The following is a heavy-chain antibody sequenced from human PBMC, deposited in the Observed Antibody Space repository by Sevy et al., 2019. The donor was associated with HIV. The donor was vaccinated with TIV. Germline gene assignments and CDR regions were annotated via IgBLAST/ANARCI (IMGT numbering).Heavy chain of an antibody. CDR2: ISNSGSTI. D-gene: IGHD4-17*01. Sequence: GSLRLSCAASGFIFKSYEMNWVRQAPGKGLEWVSYISNSGSTIFFSDSVKGRFTISRDNTKNSVYLQMNSLRAEDTAVYYCARDLPPSATTVAHFDYWGRGTLVTV. CDR3: ARDLPPSATTVAHFDY. CDR1: GFIFKSYE. V-gene: IGHV3-48*03. J-gene: IGHJ4*02.